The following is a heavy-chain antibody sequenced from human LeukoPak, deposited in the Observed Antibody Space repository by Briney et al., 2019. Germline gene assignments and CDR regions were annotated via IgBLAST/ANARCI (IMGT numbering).Heavy chain of an antibody. CDR1: GGTFSSYA. CDR2: IIPIFGTA. D-gene: IGHD3-16*01. CDR3: ARDGGIWATNWFDP. J-gene: IGHJ5*02. V-gene: IGHV1-69*01. Sequence: ASVNVSCKASGGTFSSYAISWVRQAPGQGLEWMGGIIPIFGTANYAQKFQGRVTITADESTSTAYMELSSLRSEDTAVYYCARDGGIWATNWFDPWGQGTLVTVSS.